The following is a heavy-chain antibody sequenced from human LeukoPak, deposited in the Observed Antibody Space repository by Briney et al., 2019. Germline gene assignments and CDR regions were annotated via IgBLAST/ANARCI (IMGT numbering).Heavy chain of an antibody. J-gene: IGHJ4*02. Sequence: SETLSLTCTVSGGSISSSGYYWGWIRQPPGKGLEWIGSIYYSGSTYYNPSLKSRVTISVDTSKNQFSLKLSSVTAADTAVYYCARQLSDYDYVWGSYRPTWWFDYWGQGTLVTVSS. V-gene: IGHV4-39*01. D-gene: IGHD3-16*02. CDR3: ARQLSDYDYVWGSYRPTWWFDY. CDR1: GGSISSSGYY. CDR2: IYYSGST.